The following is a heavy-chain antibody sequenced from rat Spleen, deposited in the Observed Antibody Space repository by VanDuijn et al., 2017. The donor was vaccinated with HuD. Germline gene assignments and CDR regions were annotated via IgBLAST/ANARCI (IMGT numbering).Heavy chain of an antibody. CDR3: VREDAGITY. D-gene: IGHD1-4*01. J-gene: IGHJ2*01. Sequence: EVQLVESGGGLVQPGRSMKLSCAASGFTFSDYYMAWVRQAPGKGLEWIGEINKDSRTIKYSPSLKDKFTISRDNAQNTLFLQMNKLGSEDTAIYYCVREDAGITYWCQGVMVTVSS. CDR1: GFTFSDYY. CDR2: INKDSRTI. V-gene: IGHV4-2*01.